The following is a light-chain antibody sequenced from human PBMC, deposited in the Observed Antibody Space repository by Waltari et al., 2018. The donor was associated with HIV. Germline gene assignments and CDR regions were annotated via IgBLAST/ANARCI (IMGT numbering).Light chain of an antibody. CDR1: SSDFGSYNL. Sequence: QSALTTPASVSGSPGQSMTISCTGTSSDFGSYNLVSWYQQHPGKAAKLMIYEFSKRALGGSNRFSGSKSGNTASLTISGLQAEDEADYYCCSYAGTSTVVFGGGTKLTVL. V-gene: IGLV2-23*02. CDR3: CSYAGTSTVV. J-gene: IGLJ2*01. CDR2: EFS.